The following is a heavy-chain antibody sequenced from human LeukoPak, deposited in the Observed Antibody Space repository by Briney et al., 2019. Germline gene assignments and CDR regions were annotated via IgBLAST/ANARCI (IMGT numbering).Heavy chain of an antibody. CDR3: ARNFHRRLYDSSGYYPY. CDR1: GFTFSSFE. CDR2: ISSSSTTI. Sequence: GSLRLSCGASGFTFSSFEMNWVRQAPGKGLECVSYISSSSTTIYYADSVKGRFTISRDNAKNSLYLQMNSLRAEDTAVYYCARNFHRRLYDSSGYYPYWGQGTLVTVSS. D-gene: IGHD3-22*01. J-gene: IGHJ4*02. V-gene: IGHV3-48*01.